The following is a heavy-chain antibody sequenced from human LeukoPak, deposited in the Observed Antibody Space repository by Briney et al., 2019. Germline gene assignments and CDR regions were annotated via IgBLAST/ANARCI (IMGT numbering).Heavy chain of an antibody. CDR2: IYTSGST. CDR3: ARDAGYYSLDY. J-gene: IGHJ4*02. V-gene: IGHV4-61*02. D-gene: IGHD3-22*01. CDR1: GGSGSRGSYY. Sequence: PSETLSLTCTVSGGSGSRGSYYWSWIRQPAGKGLEWIGRIYTSGSTNYSPSLKSRVTISVDTSKSQLSLKLSSVTAADTAVYYCARDAGYYSLDYWGQGTLVTVSS.